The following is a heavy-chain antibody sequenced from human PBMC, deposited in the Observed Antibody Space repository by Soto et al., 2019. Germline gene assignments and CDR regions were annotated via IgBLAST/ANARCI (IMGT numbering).Heavy chain of an antibody. J-gene: IGHJ4*02. D-gene: IGHD5-12*01. CDR3: ARGNSGYGNFYC. Sequence: EVQLAESGGGLVQPGGSLRLSCAASGFTLSSYWMHWVRQVPGKGLVWLSRINSDGSTTNYADSVRGRFTISRDNAKNTMYLQINSLRAEDAALYYCARGNSGYGNFYCWGQGTLVTVSS. V-gene: IGHV3-74*01. CDR1: GFTLSSYW. CDR2: INSDGSTT.